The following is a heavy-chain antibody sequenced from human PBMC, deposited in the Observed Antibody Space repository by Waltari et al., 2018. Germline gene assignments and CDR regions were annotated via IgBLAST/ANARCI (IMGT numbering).Heavy chain of an antibody. CDR2: IKQDGSEK. CDR1: GFTFSSYW. D-gene: IGHD1-26*01. Sequence: EVQLVESGGGLVQPGGSLRLSCAATGFTFSSYWMSWVRPAPGKGLEWVANIKQDGSEKYYVDSVKGRFTISRDNAKNSLYLQMNSLRAEDTAVYYCARDLLVGATKDYWGQGTLVTVSS. J-gene: IGHJ4*02. V-gene: IGHV3-7*01. CDR3: ARDLLVGATKDY.